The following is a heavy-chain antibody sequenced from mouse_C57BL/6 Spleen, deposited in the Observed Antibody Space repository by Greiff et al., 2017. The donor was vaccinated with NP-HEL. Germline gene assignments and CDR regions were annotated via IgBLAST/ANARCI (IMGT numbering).Heavy chain of an antibody. Sequence: QQSCKASGYTFTSYWMDWVKQRPGQGLEWIGNIYPSDSETHYNQKFKDKATLTVDKSSSTAYMQLSSLTSEDSAVYYCARSGGSSFWGQGTTLTVSS. V-gene: IGHV1-61*01. D-gene: IGHD1-1*01. J-gene: IGHJ2*01. CDR3: ARSGGSSF. CDR1: GYTFTSYW. CDR2: IYPSDSET.